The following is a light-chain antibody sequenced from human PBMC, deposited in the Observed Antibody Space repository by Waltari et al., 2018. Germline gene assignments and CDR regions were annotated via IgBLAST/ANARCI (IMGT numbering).Light chain of an antibody. V-gene: IGKV3-20*01. CDR2: DAS. Sequence: EIVLTQSPGTLSSSQGERATLSCRASQSVGSNYVAWYQQVPGQAPRLLIYDASIRATGIPDRFSGSGAGTGFSLTISRLEPEDVAVYHCQQYGSSPLTFGGGTKVEIK. CDR3: QQYGSSPLT. J-gene: IGKJ4*01. CDR1: QSVGSNY.